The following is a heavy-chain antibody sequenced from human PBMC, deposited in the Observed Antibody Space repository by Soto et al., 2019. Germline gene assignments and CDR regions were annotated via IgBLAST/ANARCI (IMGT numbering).Heavy chain of an antibody. D-gene: IGHD1-26*01. Sequence: QVQLVQSGAEVKKPGSSVKVSCKASGGTFSSYAISWVRQAPGQGLEWMGGIIPIFGTANYAQKFQGRVTINADESTSTAYMELSSLRSEDTAVYYCARVVGVGATTYYYGMDVWGQGTTVTVSS. CDR1: GGTFSSYA. V-gene: IGHV1-69*01. J-gene: IGHJ6*02. CDR2: IIPIFGTA. CDR3: ARVVGVGATTYYYGMDV.